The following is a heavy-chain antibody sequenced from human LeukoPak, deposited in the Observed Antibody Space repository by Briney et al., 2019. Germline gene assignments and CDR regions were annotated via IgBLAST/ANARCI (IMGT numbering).Heavy chain of an antibody. J-gene: IGHJ4*02. CDR2: ISSSSSYI. V-gene: IGHV3-21*01. CDR3: ASRYCRGGSCFFDY. CDR1: GFTFSSYS. D-gene: IGHD2-15*01. Sequence: GGSLRLSCAASGFTFSSYSMNWVRQAPGTGLEWVSSISSSSSYIYYADSVKGRFTISRDNAKNSLYLQMNSLRAEDTAVYYCASRYCRGGSCFFDYWGPGTLVTVSS.